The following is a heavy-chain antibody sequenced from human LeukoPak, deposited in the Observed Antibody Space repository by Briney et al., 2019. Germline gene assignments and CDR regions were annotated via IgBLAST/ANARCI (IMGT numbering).Heavy chain of an antibody. CDR2: ISGSGGST. V-gene: IGHV3-23*01. CDR1: GFTFSTYS. Sequence: GGSLRLSCAASGFTFSTYSLNWVRQAPGKGLEWVSAISGSGGSTYYADSVKGRFTISRDNSKNTLYLQMNSLRAEDTAVYYCAKDPGKSYYFDYWGQGTLVTVSS. J-gene: IGHJ4*02. CDR3: AKDPGKSYYFDY.